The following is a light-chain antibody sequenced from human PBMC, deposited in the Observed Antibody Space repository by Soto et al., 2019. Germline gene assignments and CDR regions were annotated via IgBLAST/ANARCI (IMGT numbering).Light chain of an antibody. J-gene: IGLJ2*01. CDR1: RSDIGAYNF. Sequence: QSVLTQPASVSGSPAQSITISCTGTRSDIGAYNFVSWYQQHPGEVPKLILYDVNVRPSGVSNRFSGSKSGNTASLTISGLQAEDEADYYCTSWTTSTTMIFGGGTKVTVL. CDR3: TSWTTSTTMI. CDR2: DVN. V-gene: IGLV2-14*03.